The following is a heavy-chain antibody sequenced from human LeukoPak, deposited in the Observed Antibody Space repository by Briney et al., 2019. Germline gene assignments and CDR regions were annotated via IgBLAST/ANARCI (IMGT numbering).Heavy chain of an antibody. V-gene: IGHV1-46*01. CDR1: GYTFTSNY. J-gene: IGHJ3*02. Sequence: ASVKVSCKASGYTFTSNYIHWVRQAPGQGLEWMGMIYPRDGSTSYAQKFQGRVTVTRDTSTSTVHMELSGLRSEDTAVYYCARDNLEYSYGQYAAFDIWGQGTMVTVSS. D-gene: IGHD5-18*01. CDR3: ARDNLEYSYGQYAAFDI. CDR2: IYPRDGST.